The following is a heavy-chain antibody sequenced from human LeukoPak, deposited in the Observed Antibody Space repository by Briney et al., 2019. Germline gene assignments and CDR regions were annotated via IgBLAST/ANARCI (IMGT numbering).Heavy chain of an antibody. V-gene: IGHV4-61*02. CDR1: GGSISSGSYY. Sequence: PSETLSLTCTVSGGSISSGSYYWSWIRQPAGKGLEWIGRIYTSGSTNYNPSLKSRVTISVDTSKNQFSLKLSSVTAADTAVYYCAREGSGYYGGAFDIWGQGTMVTVSS. CDR3: AREGSGYYGGAFDI. CDR2: IYTSGST. D-gene: IGHD3-22*01. J-gene: IGHJ3*02.